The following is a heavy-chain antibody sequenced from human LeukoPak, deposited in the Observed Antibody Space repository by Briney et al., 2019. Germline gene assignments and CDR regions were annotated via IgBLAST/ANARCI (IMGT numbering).Heavy chain of an antibody. CDR3: ARLIGRQNYYDSSGYLDY. CDR1: GYTFTGYY. V-gene: IGHV1-2*02. D-gene: IGHD3-22*01. J-gene: IGHJ4*02. Sequence: GASVKVSCKASGYTFTGYYMHWVRQAPGQGLEWMGWINPNSGGTNYAQKFQGRVTMTRDTSISTAYMELSRLRSDDTAVYYCARLIGRQNYYDSSGYLDYWGQGTLVSVSS. CDR2: INPNSGGT.